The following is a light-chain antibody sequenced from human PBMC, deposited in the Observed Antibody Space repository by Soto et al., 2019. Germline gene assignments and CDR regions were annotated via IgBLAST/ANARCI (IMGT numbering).Light chain of an antibody. J-gene: IGLJ1*01. CDR2: SNN. V-gene: IGLV1-44*01. CDR3: AAWDDSLNGPLYV. CDR1: SSNIGSNT. Sequence: QSVLTQPPSASGTPGQRVTISCSGSSSNIGSNTVNWYQQLPGTAPKLLIYSNNQRPSGVPDRFSGSKSGTSASLAISGPQSGDEADYYCAAWDDSLNGPLYVFGTGTKLTVL.